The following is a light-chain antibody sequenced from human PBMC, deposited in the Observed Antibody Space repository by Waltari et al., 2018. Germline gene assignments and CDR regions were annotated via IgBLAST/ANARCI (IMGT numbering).Light chain of an antibody. Sequence: QSALTQPPSASGSPGQSVTISCTGTSSDVGVYNFVSWYQQLPGTAPKLFIHDNTNRPAGVPDRFSGSKSGTSASLAITGLQTEDEADYYCQSYDTSLSAWVFGGGTKLTVL. V-gene: IGLV2-8*01. CDR2: DNT. CDR3: QSYDTSLSAWV. J-gene: IGLJ3*02. CDR1: SSDVGVYNF.